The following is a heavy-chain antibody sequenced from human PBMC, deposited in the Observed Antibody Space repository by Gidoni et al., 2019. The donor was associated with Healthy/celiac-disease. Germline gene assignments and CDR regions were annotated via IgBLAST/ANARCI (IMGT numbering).Heavy chain of an antibody. J-gene: IGHJ4*02. Sequence: EVQLLESGGGLVQPGGSLRLSCAASGFTFSSYAMSWVRQAPGKGLEWVSAISGSGGSTYYADSVKGRFTISRDNSKNTLYLQMNSLRAEDTAVYYCAKDRAYCSGGSCYPADWGQGTLVTVSS. CDR1: GFTFSSYA. D-gene: IGHD2-15*01. V-gene: IGHV3-23*01. CDR2: ISGSGGST. CDR3: AKDRAYCSGGSCYPAD.